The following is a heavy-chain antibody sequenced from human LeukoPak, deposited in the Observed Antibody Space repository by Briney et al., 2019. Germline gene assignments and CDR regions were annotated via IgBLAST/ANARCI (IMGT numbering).Heavy chain of an antibody. Sequence: GGSLRLSCAASGFTVSSNYMSWVRQAPGKGLEWVSVIYSGGSTYYADSVKGRFTISRDNSKNTLYLQMNSLRAEDTAVYYCARGGPYYDFWSGYYPGAFDTWGQGTMVTVSS. CDR2: IYSGGST. CDR1: GFTVSSNY. V-gene: IGHV3-53*01. J-gene: IGHJ3*02. D-gene: IGHD3-3*01. CDR3: ARGGPYYDFWSGYYPGAFDT.